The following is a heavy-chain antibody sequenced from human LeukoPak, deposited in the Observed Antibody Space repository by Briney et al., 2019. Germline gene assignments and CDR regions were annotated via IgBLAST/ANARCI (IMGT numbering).Heavy chain of an antibody. V-gene: IGHV1-8*01. J-gene: IGHJ4*02. Sequence: ASVKVSCKASGYTFTSYDFNWVRQATGQQPEWMGWMSPNSGDTGYAQKFQDRVTMTRNTSINTAYMELSSLRSDDTAVYYCARGPPNWGYDYWGPGTLVTVSS. CDR2: MSPNSGDT. CDR3: ARGPPNWGYDY. D-gene: IGHD7-27*01. CDR1: GYTFTSYD.